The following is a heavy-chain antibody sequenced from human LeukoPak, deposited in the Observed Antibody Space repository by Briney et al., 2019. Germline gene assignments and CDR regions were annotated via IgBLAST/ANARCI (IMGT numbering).Heavy chain of an antibody. CDR3: AKGPAYCGGDCYPGGVLDY. CDR1: GFTFSSYG. J-gene: IGHJ4*02. D-gene: IGHD2-21*01. V-gene: IGHV3-30*02. CDR2: IRYDGSNK. Sequence: PGGSLRLSCAASGFTFSSYGMHWVRQAPGKGLEWVAFIRYDGSNKYYADSVKGRFTISRDNSKNTLYLQMNSLRAEDTAVYYCAKGPAYCGGDCYPGGVLDYWGQGTLVTVSS.